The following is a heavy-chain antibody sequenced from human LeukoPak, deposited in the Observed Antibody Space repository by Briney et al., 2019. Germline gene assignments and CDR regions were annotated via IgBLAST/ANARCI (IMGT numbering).Heavy chain of an antibody. CDR1: GGTFSSYT. J-gene: IGHJ6*03. V-gene: IGHV1-69*02. D-gene: IGHD3-10*01. Sequence: VASVKVSCKASGGTFSSYTISWVRQAPGQGLEWMGRIIPIPGIANYAQKFQGRVTITADKSTSTAYMELSSLRSEDTAVYYCASSITMVRELYYMDVWGKGTTVTVSS. CDR3: ASSITMVRELYYMDV. CDR2: IIPIPGIA.